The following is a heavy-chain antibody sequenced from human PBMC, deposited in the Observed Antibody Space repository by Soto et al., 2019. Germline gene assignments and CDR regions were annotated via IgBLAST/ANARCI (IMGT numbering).Heavy chain of an antibody. Sequence: EVQLVEAGGGLVQPGGSLRLACAASGFTFSSYWMSWVRQAPGKGLEWVANIKQDGSEKYYVDSVQGRFTISRDNAKNSLYLQMNSLRAEDTAVFYCVRVGRVGGYWGQGTLVTVSS. CDR3: VRVGRVGGY. V-gene: IGHV3-7*03. D-gene: IGHD3-16*01. J-gene: IGHJ4*02. CDR1: GFTFSSYW. CDR2: IKQDGSEK.